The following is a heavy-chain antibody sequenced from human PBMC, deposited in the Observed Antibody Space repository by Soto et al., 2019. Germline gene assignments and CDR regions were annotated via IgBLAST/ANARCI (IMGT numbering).Heavy chain of an antibody. CDR2: ISAYNGNT. CDR1: GYTFTSYG. V-gene: IGHV1-18*04. J-gene: IGHJ6*02. Sequence: QVQLVQSGAEVKKPGASVKVSCKASGYTFTSYGISWVRQAPGQGLEWMGWISAYNGNTNYAQKLQGRVTMTTDTSTSTAHMELRSLRSDDTAVYYCARGFHCSGGSCYSAYYYYGMDVWGQGTTVTVSS. CDR3: ARGFHCSGGSCYSAYYYYGMDV. D-gene: IGHD2-15*01.